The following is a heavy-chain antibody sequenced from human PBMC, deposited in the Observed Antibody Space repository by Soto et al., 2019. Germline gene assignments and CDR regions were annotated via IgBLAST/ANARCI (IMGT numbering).Heavy chain of an antibody. CDR1: GFTFSAYW. J-gene: IGHJ5*02. Sequence: EVQLVESGGGVVPPGGSLRLSCAASGFTFSAYWMHWVRQAPGKGRMWVSRINGDGRTTSYADSVKGRFTISRENVKNTLDRQMNCLRAEDTAVYYCARAAYGEYWFDPWGQGTLVTVSS. V-gene: IGHV3-74*01. CDR2: INGDGRTT. D-gene: IGHD4-17*01. CDR3: ARAAYGEYWFDP.